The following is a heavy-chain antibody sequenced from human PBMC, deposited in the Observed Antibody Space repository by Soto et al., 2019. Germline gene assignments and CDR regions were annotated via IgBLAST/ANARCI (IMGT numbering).Heavy chain of an antibody. J-gene: IGHJ4*02. D-gene: IGHD2-2*01. CDR2: ISGSGGST. V-gene: IGHV3-23*01. Sequence: EVQLLESGGGLVQPGGSLRLSCAASGFTFSSYAMSWVRQAPGKGLEWVSAISGSGGSTYYADSVKGRFTISRDNSKNTLYLQMNRLRAEDTAVYYCAKDRGYCSSTSCYALDYWGQGTLVTVSS. CDR3: AKDRGYCSSTSCYALDY. CDR1: GFTFSSYA.